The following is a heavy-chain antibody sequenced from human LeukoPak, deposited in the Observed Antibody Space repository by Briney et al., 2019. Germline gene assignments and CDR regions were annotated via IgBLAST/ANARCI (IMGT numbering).Heavy chain of an antibody. J-gene: IGHJ6*02. V-gene: IGHV3-48*03. D-gene: IGHD1-26*01. CDR2: ISRASGTI. CDR3: ARSTELSDPYFYYGMDV. Sequence: GGSLRLSCAASGFSFRSFEMSWVRQAPGKGLECIAYISRASGTIYHADSVKGRFTISRDNANNSLYLQMNSLRAEDTAIYYCARSTELSDPYFYYGMDVWGQGTTVTVPS. CDR1: GFSFRSFE.